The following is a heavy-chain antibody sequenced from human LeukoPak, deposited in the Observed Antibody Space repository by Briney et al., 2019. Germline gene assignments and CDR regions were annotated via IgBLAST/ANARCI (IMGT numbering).Heavy chain of an antibody. Sequence: GASVKVSCKASGYTFTSYGISWVRQAPGQGLERMGWISAYNGNTNYAQKLQGRGTMTTDTSTSTAYMELRSLRSDDTAVYYCARSAPYGDDAFDIWGQGTMVTVSS. V-gene: IGHV1-18*01. CDR1: GYTFTSYG. D-gene: IGHD4/OR15-4a*01. CDR2: ISAYNGNT. CDR3: ARSAPYGDDAFDI. J-gene: IGHJ3*02.